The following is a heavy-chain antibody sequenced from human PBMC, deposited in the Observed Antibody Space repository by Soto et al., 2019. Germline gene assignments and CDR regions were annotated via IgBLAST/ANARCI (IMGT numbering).Heavy chain of an antibody. V-gene: IGHV3-48*03. Sequence: GGSLRLSCAASRFTFSTYEMNWVRQAPGKGLEWVSYISTSGSTVYYADSVKGRFTISRDNTRNSLYLQMNSLRDEDTALYYCVRYCSTTLCNGVATRTFDYWGQGTLVTAPQ. D-gene: IGHD2-2*01. CDR1: RFTFSTYE. J-gene: IGHJ4*02. CDR3: VRYCSTTLCNGVATRTFDY. CDR2: ISTSGSTV.